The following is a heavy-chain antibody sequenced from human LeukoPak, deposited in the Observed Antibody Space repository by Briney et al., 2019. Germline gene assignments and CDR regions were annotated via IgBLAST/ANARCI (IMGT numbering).Heavy chain of an antibody. J-gene: IGHJ4*02. CDR1: GFTFSSYG. V-gene: IGHV3-30*18. CDR2: IAYDGSNK. CDR3: AKVFSSTGQYFDY. D-gene: IGHD4-11*01. Sequence: GGSLRLSCAASGFTFSSYGMHWVRQAPGKGLEWGAVIAYDGSNKYYADSVKGRFTISRDNSKNTLYLQMNSLRAEDTAVYYCAKVFSSTGQYFDYWGQGTLVTVSS.